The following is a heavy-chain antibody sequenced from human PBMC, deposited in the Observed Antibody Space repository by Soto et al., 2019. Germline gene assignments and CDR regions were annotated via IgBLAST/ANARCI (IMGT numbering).Heavy chain of an antibody. CDR1: GGSISSGGYY. D-gene: IGHD1-1*01. CDR3: ARVDEGTVWFDP. Sequence: PSETLSLTCTVSGGSISSGGYYWSWIRQHPGKGLEWIGYIYYSGSTYYNPSLKSRVTISVDTSKNQFSLKLSSVTAADTAAYYCARVDEGTVWFDPWGQGTLVTVSS. CDR2: IYYSGST. J-gene: IGHJ5*02. V-gene: IGHV4-31*03.